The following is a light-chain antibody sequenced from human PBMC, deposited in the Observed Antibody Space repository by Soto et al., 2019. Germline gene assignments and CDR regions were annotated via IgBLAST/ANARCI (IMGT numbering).Light chain of an antibody. Sequence: EIVLTQSPATLSVSPGDRATLSCRASQSVSSDLAWFQQKPGQAPRFLIYDASTRATGIPARFSGSGSETDFTLTISSLQSEDFAIYYCQQYNNWPLTFSGGTKVEIK. CDR1: QSVSSD. CDR2: DAS. J-gene: IGKJ4*01. CDR3: QQYNNWPLT. V-gene: IGKV3-15*01.